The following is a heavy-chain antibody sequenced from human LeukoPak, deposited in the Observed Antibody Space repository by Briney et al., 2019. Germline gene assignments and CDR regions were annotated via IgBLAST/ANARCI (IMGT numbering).Heavy chain of an antibody. CDR2: ISGSGGST. Sequence: GGSLRLSCAASGFTFDDYAMHWVRQAPGKGLEWVSAISGSGGSTYYADSVRGRFTTSRDNSKNTLYLQMNSLRAEDTAVYYCAQTISYCYRDWGQGTLVTVSS. CDR1: GFTFDDYA. V-gene: IGHV3-23*01. CDR3: AQTISYCYRD. D-gene: IGHD2-15*01. J-gene: IGHJ4*02.